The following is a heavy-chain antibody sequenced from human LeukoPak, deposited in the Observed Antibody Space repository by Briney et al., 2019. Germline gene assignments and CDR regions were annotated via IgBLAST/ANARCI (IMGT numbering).Heavy chain of an antibody. CDR1: GGSIKNYY. D-gene: IGHD3-10*01. Sequence: PSETLSPPVIGSGGSIKNYYRCWIRQPPGKGLEWIGYIYYSGSTNYNPSLKSRVTISVDTSNNQFSLRLNSVTAADTAVYYCARYPFGSNAFDIWGRGTVVAVSS. CDR2: IYYSGST. V-gene: IGHV4-59*01. J-gene: IGHJ3*02. CDR3: ARYPFGSNAFDI.